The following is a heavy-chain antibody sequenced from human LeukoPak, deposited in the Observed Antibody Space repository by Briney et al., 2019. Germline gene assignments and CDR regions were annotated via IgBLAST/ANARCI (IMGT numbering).Heavy chain of an antibody. CDR3: AREIGSWYRVEYYYYMDV. D-gene: IGHD6-13*01. CDR2: ISSSSSYI. CDR1: GFTFSSYS. V-gene: IGHV3-21*01. J-gene: IGHJ6*03. Sequence: PGGSLRLSCAASGFTFSSYSMNWVRQAPGKGLEWVSSISSSSSYIYYADSVKGRFTISRDNAKNSLYLQMNSLRAEDTAVYYCAREIGSWYRVEYYYYMDVWGKGTTVTVSS.